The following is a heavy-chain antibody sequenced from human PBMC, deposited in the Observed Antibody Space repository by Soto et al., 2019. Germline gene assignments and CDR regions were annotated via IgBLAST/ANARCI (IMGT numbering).Heavy chain of an antibody. CDR1: GYKFTSSW. CDR2: IFPSDSDT. CDR3: ARKDKSGYFNWFDP. J-gene: IGHJ5*02. D-gene: IGHD3-22*01. V-gene: IGHV5-51*01. Sequence: LRESLKISCRTSGYKFTSSWIAWVRQMPGKGLEWMGIIFPSDSDTRYSPSFQGQVTISADRSTSTVFLQWASLKASDTAVYFCARKDKSGYFNWFDPWGQGSLVTVSS.